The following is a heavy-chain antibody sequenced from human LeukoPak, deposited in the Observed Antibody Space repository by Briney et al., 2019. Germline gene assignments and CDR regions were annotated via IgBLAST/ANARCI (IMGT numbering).Heavy chain of an antibody. V-gene: IGHV4-59*01. Sequence: SETLSLTCTVSGGSISSYYWSWIRQPPGKGLEWIGYIYYSGSTNYNPSLKSRVTISVDTSKNQFSLKLSSVTAADTAVYYCARSSRDAFDIWGQGTMVTVSS. CDR3: ARSSRDAFDI. CDR2: IYYSGST. CDR1: GGSISSYY. J-gene: IGHJ3*02.